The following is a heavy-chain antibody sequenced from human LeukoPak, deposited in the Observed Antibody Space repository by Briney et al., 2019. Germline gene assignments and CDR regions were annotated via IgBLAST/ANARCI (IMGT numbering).Heavy chain of an antibody. Sequence: GGSLRLSCAASGFTFSNYALSWVRQAPGEGLEWVAAISGGGVNTYYAESVKGRFTVSRDNSENTLHLQMNSLRVDDTAVYYCAKEGRGYDFWGGYTFDVWGRGTMVSVSS. J-gene: IGHJ3*01. CDR2: ISGGGVNT. V-gene: IGHV3-23*01. D-gene: IGHD3-3*01. CDR3: AKEGRGYDFWGGYTFDV. CDR1: GFTFSNYA.